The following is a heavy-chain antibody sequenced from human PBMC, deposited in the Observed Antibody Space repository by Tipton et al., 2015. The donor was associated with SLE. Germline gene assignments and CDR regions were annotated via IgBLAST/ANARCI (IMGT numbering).Heavy chain of an antibody. CDR1: GYTFTSYY. Sequence: QSGAEVKKPGASVKVSCKASGYTFTSYYMHWVRQAPGQGLEWMGIINPSGGSTSYAQKFQGRVTMTRDTSTSTVYMELSSLRSEDTAVYYCASRVDIVATTYYYYGMDVWGQGTTVTVSS. CDR2: INPSGGST. D-gene: IGHD5-12*01. J-gene: IGHJ6*02. V-gene: IGHV1-46*01. CDR3: ASRVDIVATTYYYYGMDV.